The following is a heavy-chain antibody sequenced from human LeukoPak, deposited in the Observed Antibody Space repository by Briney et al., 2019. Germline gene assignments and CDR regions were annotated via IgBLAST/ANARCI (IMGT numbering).Heavy chain of an antibody. CDR2: IYPGDSDT. CDR3: ARHGDDYGGEWTLGY. J-gene: IGHJ4*02. V-gene: IGHV5-51*01. D-gene: IGHD4-23*01. CDR1: GYSFTSYW. Sequence: GESLKISCKGSGYSFTSYWIGWVRQMPGKGLEWMGIIYPGDSDTRYSPSFQGQVTISADKSISTAYLQWSSLKASDTAMYYCARHGDDYGGEWTLGYWGQGTLVTVSS.